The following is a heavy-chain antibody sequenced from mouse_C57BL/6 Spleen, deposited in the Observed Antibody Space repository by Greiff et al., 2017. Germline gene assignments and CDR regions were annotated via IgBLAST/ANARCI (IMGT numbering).Heavy chain of an antibody. Sequence: QVQLQQSGPELVKPGASVKISCKASGYTFTDHTIHWMKQRPEQGLEWIGYIYPRDGSTKYNEKFKGKATLTADKSSSTAYMQLNSLTSEDSAVYFCARSPQTAQATSLYWYFDVWGTGTTVTVSS. CDR2: IYPRDGST. CDR3: ARSPQTAQATSLYWYFDV. J-gene: IGHJ1*03. V-gene: IGHV1-78*01. D-gene: IGHD3-2*02. CDR1: GYTFTDHT.